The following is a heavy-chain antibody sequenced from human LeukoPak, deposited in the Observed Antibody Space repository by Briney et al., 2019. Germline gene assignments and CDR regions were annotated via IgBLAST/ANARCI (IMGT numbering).Heavy chain of an antibody. Sequence: PSETLSLTCTVSGDSVRTSNSYWGWILQPPGKGLEWIGSMFYSGNTYYNPSLKSRITISVDTSKNQLSLRLSSVTAADTAVYYCARGPYGDSLYNWFDPWGQGTLVTVSS. CDR3: ARGPYGDSLYNWFDP. CDR2: MFYSGNT. CDR1: GDSVRTSNSY. J-gene: IGHJ5*02. D-gene: IGHD4-17*01. V-gene: IGHV4-39*01.